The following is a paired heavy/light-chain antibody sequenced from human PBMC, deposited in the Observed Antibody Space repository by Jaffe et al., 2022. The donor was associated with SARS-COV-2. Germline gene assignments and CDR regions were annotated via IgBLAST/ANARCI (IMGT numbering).Heavy chain of an antibody. CDR1: GFIFSDHY. V-gene: IGHV3-72*01. CDR3: ARGAGSWDAFDV. D-gene: IGHD6-13*01. J-gene: IGHJ3*01. CDR2: TRNKANSYTR. Sequence: EVQLVESGGDLVQPGGSLRLSCVASGFIFSDHYMDWVRQAPGKGLEWIARTRNKANSYTREYAASVKGRFTISRDESKKSLYLEMNNLNTEDTAVYYCARGAGSWDAFDVWGQGTMVTVSS.
Light chain of an antibody. CDR1: QGIRSD. V-gene: IGKV1-6*01. J-gene: IGKJ4*01. CDR3: LQDYNYPLT. CDR2: GAS. Sequence: AIQMTQSPSSLSASVGDRVTITCRASQGIRSDLGWYQQKPGKAPKLLIYGASTLQSGVPSRFSGSGSGTDFSLTISSLQPEDFATYYCLQDYNYPLTFGGGTKVEIK.